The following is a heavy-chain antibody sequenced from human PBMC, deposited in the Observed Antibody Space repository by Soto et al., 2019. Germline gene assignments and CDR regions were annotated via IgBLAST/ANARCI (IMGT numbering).Heavy chain of an antibody. CDR3: VHSPDSSSSDY. V-gene: IGHV2-5*01. D-gene: IGHD5-18*01. Sequence: SGPTLVNPTQTLTLTCTFSGFSLSTFGMGVGWIRQPPGKALEWLALIYWNDDKRYSPSLNSRLTIAKDTSKNLVVLTMTNVDPVDAATYYCVHSPDSSSSDYWGPGTLVTVSS. J-gene: IGHJ4*02. CDR2: IYWNDDK. CDR1: GFSLSTFGMG.